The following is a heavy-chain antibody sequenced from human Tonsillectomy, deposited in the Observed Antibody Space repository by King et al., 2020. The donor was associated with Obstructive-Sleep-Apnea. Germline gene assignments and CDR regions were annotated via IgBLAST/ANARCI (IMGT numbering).Heavy chain of an antibody. CDR3: VRDGIASGSYFSNWFDP. D-gene: IGHD3-10*01. V-gene: IGHV4-31*03. Sequence: QLQESGPGLVKPSQTLSLTCTVSGDSLSSGTYYWRWIRQHPGKGLEWIGYIYYSGNPYYNPSLKSRVTISIDTSKNQFSLKLTSVTAADTAVYYCVRDGIASGSYFSNWFDPWGQGILVTVSS. CDR1: GDSLSSGTYY. CDR2: IYYSGNP. J-gene: IGHJ5*02.